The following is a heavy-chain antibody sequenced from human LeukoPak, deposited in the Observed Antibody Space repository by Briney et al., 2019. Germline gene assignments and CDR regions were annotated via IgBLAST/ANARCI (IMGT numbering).Heavy chain of an antibody. V-gene: IGHV3-30-3*01. J-gene: IGHJ4*02. CDR1: GFTFSSYA. CDR2: ISYDGSNK. Sequence: PGRSLRLSWAASGFTFSSYAMHWVRQAPGKGLEWVAVISYDGSNKYYADSVKGRFTISRDNSKNTLYLQMNSLRAEDTAVYYCARSSGVELRDGTDYWGQGTLVTVSS. D-gene: IGHD1-7*01. CDR3: ARSSGVELRDGTDY.